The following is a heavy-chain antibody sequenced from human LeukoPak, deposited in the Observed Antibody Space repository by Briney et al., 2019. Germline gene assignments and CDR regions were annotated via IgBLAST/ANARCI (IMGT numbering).Heavy chain of an antibody. Sequence: ASVKVSCKASGYTFTSYDINWVRQATGQGLEWMGWMNPNSGNTGYAQKFQRRVTMTRNTSISTAYMELSSLRSEDTAVYYCARVSIAAAGSFYYYYGMDVWGQGTTVTVSS. CDR2: MNPNSGNT. D-gene: IGHD6-13*01. J-gene: IGHJ6*02. V-gene: IGHV1-8*01. CDR3: ARVSIAAAGSFYYYYGMDV. CDR1: GYTFTSYD.